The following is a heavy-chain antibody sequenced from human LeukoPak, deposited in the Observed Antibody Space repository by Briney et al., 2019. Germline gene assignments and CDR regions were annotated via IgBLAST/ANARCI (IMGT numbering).Heavy chain of an antibody. CDR2: INAGNGNT. D-gene: IGHD3-22*01. CDR3: ARDGYYDSRSFDY. CDR1: GYTFTSYG. Sequence: ASVKVSCKASGYTFTSYGISWVRQAPGQGLEWMGWINAGNGNTKYSQKFQGRVTITRDTSASTAYMELSSLRSEDTAVYYCARDGYYDSRSFDYWGQGTLVTVSS. V-gene: IGHV1-3*01. J-gene: IGHJ4*02.